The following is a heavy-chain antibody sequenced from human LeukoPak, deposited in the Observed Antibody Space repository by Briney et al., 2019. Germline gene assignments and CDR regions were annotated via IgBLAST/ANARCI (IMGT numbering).Heavy chain of an antibody. D-gene: IGHD1-26*01. V-gene: IGHV3-21*01. CDR1: GFTFSSYS. CDR3: ASDAPWGIVGASRFDY. Sequence: GGSLRLSCAASGFTFSSYSMNWVRQAPGKGLEWVSSISSSSSYIYYADSVKGRFTISRDNAKNSLYLQMNSLRAEDTAVYYCASDAPWGIVGASRFDYWGQGTLVTVSS. J-gene: IGHJ4*02. CDR2: ISSSSSYI.